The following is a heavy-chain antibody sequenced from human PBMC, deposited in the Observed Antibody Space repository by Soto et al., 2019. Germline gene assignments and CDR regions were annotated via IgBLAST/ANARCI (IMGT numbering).Heavy chain of an antibody. D-gene: IGHD2-15*01. CDR3: ARGLAMVDDY. CDR1: GGTFSSYA. V-gene: IGHV1-69*13. CDR2: IIPIFGTA. J-gene: IGHJ4*02. Sequence: RASVKVSCKASGGTFSSYAISWVRQAPGQGLEWMGGIIPIFGTANYAQKFQGRVTITADESTSTAYMELSSLRSEDTAVYYCARGLAMVDDYWGQGTLVTVSS.